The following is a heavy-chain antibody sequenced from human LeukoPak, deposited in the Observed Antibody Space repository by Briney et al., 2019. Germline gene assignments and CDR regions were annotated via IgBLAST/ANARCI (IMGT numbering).Heavy chain of an antibody. J-gene: IGHJ4*02. Sequence: SETLSLTCTVSGGSISSGGYYWSWIRRPAGKGLEWIGRIYTSGSTNYNPSLKSRVTISVDTSKNQFSLKLSSVTAADTAVYYCASTVAGAIDYWGQGTLVTVSS. CDR1: GGSISSGGYY. CDR2: IYTSGST. CDR3: ASTVAGAIDY. V-gene: IGHV4-61*02. D-gene: IGHD6-19*01.